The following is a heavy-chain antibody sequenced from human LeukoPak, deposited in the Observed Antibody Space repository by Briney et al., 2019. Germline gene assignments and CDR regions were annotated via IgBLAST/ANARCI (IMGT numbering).Heavy chain of an antibody. J-gene: IGHJ6*02. D-gene: IGHD3-16*01. Sequence: SETLSLTCTVSGGSISNNYWSWIRQPPGKGLEWIGYIYYSGSTNYNPSLKSRITIPEDTSKNQFSLKLSSVTAADTAVYYCARGGGNYYFGLDVWGQGTTVTVSS. V-gene: IGHV4-59*01. CDR3: ARGGGNYYFGLDV. CDR2: IYYSGST. CDR1: GGSISNNY.